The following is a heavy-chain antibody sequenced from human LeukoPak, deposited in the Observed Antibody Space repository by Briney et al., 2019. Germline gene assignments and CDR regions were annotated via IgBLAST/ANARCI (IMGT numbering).Heavy chain of an antibody. J-gene: IGHJ4*02. D-gene: IGHD3-3*01. CDR3: ARVGGDDFWSGYFLTLSYFDY. V-gene: IGHV1-18*01. CDR2: ISAYNGNT. CDR1: GYTFTSYG. Sequence: ASVKVPCKASGYTFTSYGISWVRQAPGQGLEWMGWISAYNGNTNYAQKPQGRVTMTTDTSTSTAYMELRSLRSDDTAVYYCARVGGDDFWSGYFLTLSYFDYWGQGTLVTVSS.